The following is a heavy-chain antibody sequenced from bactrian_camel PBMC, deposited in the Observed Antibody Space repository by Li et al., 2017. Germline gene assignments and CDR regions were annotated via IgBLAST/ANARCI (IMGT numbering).Heavy chain of an antibody. CDR3: AFAPRFCSAGDPKPAEYNY. D-gene: IGHD2*01. V-gene: IGHV3S57*01. CDR1: GYTYSTYC. CDR2: ICTGSP. Sequence: HVQLVESGGGTVQAGGSLRLHCSGSGYTYSTYCMGWFRQAPGKEREEREGVAAICTGSPFYGDSAKGRFTISQDKTKNMLYLQMDALVPEDTAVYTCAFAPRFCSAGDPKPAEYNYWGQGTQVTVS. J-gene: IGHJ4*01.